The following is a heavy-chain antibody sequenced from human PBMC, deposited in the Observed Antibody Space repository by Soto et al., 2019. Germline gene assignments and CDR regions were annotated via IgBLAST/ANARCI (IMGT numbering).Heavy chain of an antibody. CDR3: AGGGESPSSIWWSSDYLVY. D-gene: IGHD3-16*01. Sequence: QVQLQESGPGLVKPSETLSLTCTVSGGSISSYYWSWNRQPPGKGLEWIGYIYYSGSTNYNPSLKSRVTLSVDTPKNQFSLKLSSVTAADAAVYYCAGGGESPSSIWWSSDYLVYWGQGTLVTVSS. CDR1: GGSISSYY. J-gene: IGHJ4*02. V-gene: IGHV4-59*01. CDR2: IYYSGST.